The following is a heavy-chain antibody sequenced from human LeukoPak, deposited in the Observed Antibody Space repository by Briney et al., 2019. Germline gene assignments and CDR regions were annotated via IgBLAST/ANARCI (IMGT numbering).Heavy chain of an antibody. Sequence: PSETLSLTCTVSGGSISSSSYYWGWIRQPPGKGLEWFGRIYYIGSTYYNPSLTSRVTISVDTSKNQFSLKLSSVTDADTAVNYCARQGRLLLQYYFNYLGQRTLVTVSS. J-gene: IGHJ4*02. CDR2: IYYIGST. CDR3: ARQGRLLLQYYFNY. CDR1: GGSISSSSYY. V-gene: IGHV4-39*01. D-gene: IGHD3-22*01.